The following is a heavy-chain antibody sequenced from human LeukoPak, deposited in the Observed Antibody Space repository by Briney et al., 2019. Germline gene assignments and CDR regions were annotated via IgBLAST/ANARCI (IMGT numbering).Heavy chain of an antibody. J-gene: IGHJ4*02. CDR3: ARDALGSYDY. V-gene: IGHV3-11*01. CDR1: GFAFSDFY. Sequence: GGPLRLSCAASGFAFSDFYMFWIRQAPGKGLEWISYISNSGSTLYYADSVKGRFTIFRDNDKNLLYLQMNSLRADDTAVYYCARDALGSYDYWGQGTLVTVSS. D-gene: IGHD3-10*01. CDR2: ISNSGSTL.